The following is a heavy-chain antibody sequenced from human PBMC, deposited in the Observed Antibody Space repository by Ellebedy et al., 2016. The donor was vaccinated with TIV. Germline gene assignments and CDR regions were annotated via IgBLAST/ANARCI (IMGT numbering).Heavy chain of an antibody. CDR2: LYYSGST. CDR1: GGSISSYY. J-gene: IGHJ5*02. V-gene: IGHV4-59*08. CDR3: ARRGSGYYGGWFDP. D-gene: IGHD3-22*01. Sequence: MPSETLSLTCTVSGGSISSYYWSWIRQSPGKGLEWVGYLYYSGSTNYNPSLKSRVTISVDTSKNQFYLKLSSVTAADTAVYYCARRGSGYYGGWFDPWGQGTLVTVSS.